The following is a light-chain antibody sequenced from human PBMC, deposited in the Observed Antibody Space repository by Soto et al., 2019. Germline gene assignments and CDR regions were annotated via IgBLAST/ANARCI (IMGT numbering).Light chain of an antibody. V-gene: IGLV2-14*01. J-gene: IGLJ3*02. Sequence: QSALTQPASVSGSPGQSITISCTGTSSDVGGYNYVSWYQQHPGKAPKLMIYDVSNRPSGVSNRFSGSKSGNTASPTSSGLQAEVEADYYFSSYTSSIRVFGEGTKVTVL. CDR2: DVS. CDR3: SSYTSSIRV. CDR1: SSDVGGYNY.